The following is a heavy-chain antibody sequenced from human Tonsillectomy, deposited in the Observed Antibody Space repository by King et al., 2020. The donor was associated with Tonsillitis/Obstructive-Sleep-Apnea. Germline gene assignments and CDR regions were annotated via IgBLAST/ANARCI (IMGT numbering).Heavy chain of an antibody. CDR2: ISSSSSHT. CDR3: GTTRSGTYYFAH. J-gene: IGHJ4*02. CDR1: GFTFTDYY. Sequence: ESGGGLVRPGGSLRLSCAASGFTFTDYYMSWVRQAPGKGLEWLSYISSSSSHTNYADSVKGRFTVSRDNAKNSLYLQMNSLGAEDTAVYYCGTTRSGTYYFAHWGQGTLVTVSS. V-gene: IGHV3-11*06. D-gene: IGHD1/OR15-1a*01.